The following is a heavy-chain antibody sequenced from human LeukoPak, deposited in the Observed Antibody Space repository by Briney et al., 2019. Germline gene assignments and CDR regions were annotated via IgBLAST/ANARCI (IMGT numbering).Heavy chain of an antibody. CDR2: IYYSGST. D-gene: IGHD2-15*01. CDR3: ARRGVGYCSGGSSYEPPDFDY. V-gene: IGHV4-39*01. Sequence: PSETLSLTCTVSGGSISSSSYYWGWIRQPPGKGLEWIGSIYYSGSTYYNPSLKSRVTISVDTSKNQFSLKLSSVTAADTAVYYCARRGVGYCSGGSSYEPPDFDYWGQGTLVTVSS. J-gene: IGHJ4*02. CDR1: GGSISSSSYY.